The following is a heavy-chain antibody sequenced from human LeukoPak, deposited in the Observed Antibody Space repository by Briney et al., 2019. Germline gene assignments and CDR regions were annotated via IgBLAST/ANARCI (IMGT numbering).Heavy chain of an antibody. J-gene: IGHJ4*02. V-gene: IGHV4-39*07. CDR2: IYYSGST. CDR3: ANLSIDY. D-gene: IGHD3-16*02. Sequence: SETLSLTCTVPGGSISSSSYYWGWIRQPPGKGLEWIGSIYYSGSTYYNPSLKSRVTISVDTSKKQFSLKLNSVTAADTAVYYCANLSIDYWGQGILVTVSS. CDR1: GGSISSSSYY.